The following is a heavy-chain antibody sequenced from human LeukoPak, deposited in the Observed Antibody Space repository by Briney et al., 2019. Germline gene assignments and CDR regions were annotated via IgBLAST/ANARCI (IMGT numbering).Heavy chain of an antibody. CDR1: GGSISSSSYY. D-gene: IGHD1-26*01. V-gene: IGHV4-39*07. CDR2: IYYSGST. J-gene: IGHJ4*02. Sequence: SSETLSLTCTVSGGSISSSSYYWGWIRQPPGKGLEWIGSIYYSGSTYYNPSLKSRVTISVDTSKNQFSLKLSSVTAADTAVYYCARLTRGSFLRGIDYWGQGTLVTVSS. CDR3: ARLTRGSFLRGIDY.